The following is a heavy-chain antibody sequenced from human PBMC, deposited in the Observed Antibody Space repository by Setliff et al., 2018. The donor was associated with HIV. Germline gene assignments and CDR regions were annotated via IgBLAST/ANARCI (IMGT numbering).Heavy chain of an antibody. Sequence: GALRLSCAASGFTFSSYWMHWVRQAPGKGLVWVFGMNTDGSSTRYADSVKGRFTISRDNAKNMLYLQLDSLSAEDAAVYFCARDGHLYGQPFDYWGREPWSPSPQ. CDR1: GFTFSSYW. CDR3: ARDGHLYGQPFDY. D-gene: IGHD3-10*01. V-gene: IGHV3-74*01. CDR2: MNTDGSST. J-gene: IGHJ4*02.